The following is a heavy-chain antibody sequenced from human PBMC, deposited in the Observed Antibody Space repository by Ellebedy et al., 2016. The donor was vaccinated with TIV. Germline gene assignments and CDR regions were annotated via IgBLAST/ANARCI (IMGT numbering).Heavy chain of an antibody. CDR2: VSPYDGNT. V-gene: IGHV1-18*01. CDR1: GYTLMSYG. D-gene: IGHD2-15*01. Sequence: AASVKVSCKASGYTLMSYGICWVRQAPGQGLEWMGWVSPYDGNTNYAQKLQGRVTMTTDTSTSTAYMELRSLRSDDTAVYYCARDQEPSLGGSCHFDYWGQGTLVTVSS. CDR3: ARDQEPSLGGSCHFDY. J-gene: IGHJ4*02.